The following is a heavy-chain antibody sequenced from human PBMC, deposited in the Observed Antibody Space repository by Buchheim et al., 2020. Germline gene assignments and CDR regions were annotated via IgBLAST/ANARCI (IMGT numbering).Heavy chain of an antibody. CDR3: AKIGDYVDYYYGMDV. J-gene: IGHJ6*02. V-gene: IGHV3-23*01. CDR1: GFTFSSFA. CDR2: ISGSGGST. Sequence: EVQLLESGGGLVQPGGSLRLPCAASGFTFSSFAMSWVRQAPGKGLEWVAAISGSGGSTYYADAVTGRFTIPRANSKNPRHLQRNSLRAEDTAVYYCAKIGDYVDYYYGMDVWGQGTT. D-gene: IGHD4-17*01.